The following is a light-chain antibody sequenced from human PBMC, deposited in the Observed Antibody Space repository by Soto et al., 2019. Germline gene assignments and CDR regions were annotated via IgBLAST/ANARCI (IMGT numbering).Light chain of an antibody. Sequence: EIVLTQSPGTLSLSPGERATLSCRGSQSVSSSYLAWYQQKPGQAPRLLIYGASGRATGIPDRFSGSGSGTDFTLTISRLAPEDFAVYYCQQYGSSPGTFGQGTKLEIK. J-gene: IGKJ2*01. CDR2: GAS. V-gene: IGKV3-20*01. CDR3: QQYGSSPGT. CDR1: QSVSSSY.